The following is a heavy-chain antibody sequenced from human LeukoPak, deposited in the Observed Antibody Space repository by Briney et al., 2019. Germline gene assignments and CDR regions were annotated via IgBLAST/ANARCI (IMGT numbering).Heavy chain of an antibody. V-gene: IGHV3-21*01. CDR1: GFTFSSYS. J-gene: IGHJ3*02. D-gene: IGHD3-22*01. CDR2: ISSSSSYI. Sequence: GGSLRLSCAASGFTFSSYSMNWVRQAPGKGLEWVSSISSSSSYIYYADSVKGRFTISRDNAKNSPYLQMNSLRAEDTAVYYCARGRRVVNAFDIWGQGTMVTVSS. CDR3: ARGRRVVNAFDI.